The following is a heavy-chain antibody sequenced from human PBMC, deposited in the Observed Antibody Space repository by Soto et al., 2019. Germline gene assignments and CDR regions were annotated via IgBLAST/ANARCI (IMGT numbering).Heavy chain of an antibody. CDR2: IYYSGSI. D-gene: IGHD6-19*01. Sequence: SETLSLTCSVSGGSISSSSYYWGWIRQPPGKGLEWIGSIYYSGSIYYNPSLKSRVTISVDTSKNQFSLKLSSVTAAETAVYYCARQSSGWYNWFDPWGQGALVTVSS. CDR1: GGSISSSSYY. CDR3: ARQSSGWYNWFDP. V-gene: IGHV4-39*01. J-gene: IGHJ5*02.